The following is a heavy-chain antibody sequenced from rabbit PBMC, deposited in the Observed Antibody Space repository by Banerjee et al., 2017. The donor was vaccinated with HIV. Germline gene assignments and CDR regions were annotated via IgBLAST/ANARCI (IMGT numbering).Heavy chain of an antibody. Sequence: QEQLEESGGDLVQPEGSLTLTCTASGFSFSSSCWICWVRQAPGKGLEWIACIYAGSSGDTYYASWAKGRFTISKTSSTTVTLQMTSLTAADTATYFCARTAGGATVGYAYFKLWGPGTLVTVS. CDR3: ARTAGGATVGYAYFKL. CDR2: IYAGSSGDT. J-gene: IGHJ4*01. V-gene: IGHV1S45*01. CDR1: GFSFSSSCW. D-gene: IGHD6-1*01.